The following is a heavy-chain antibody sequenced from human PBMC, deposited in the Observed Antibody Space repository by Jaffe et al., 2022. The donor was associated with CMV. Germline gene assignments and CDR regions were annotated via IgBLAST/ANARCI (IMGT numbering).Heavy chain of an antibody. D-gene: IGHD3-22*01. V-gene: IGHV1-69*09. CDR1: GGTFSSYA. Sequence: QVQLVQSGAEVKKPGSSVKVSCKASGGTFSSYAISWVRQAPGQGLEWMGRIIPILGIANYAQKFQGRVTITADKSTSTAYMELSSLRSEDTAVYYCARDSPGSYYDSSGYSPSWFDPWGQGTLVTVSS. CDR2: IIPILGIA. J-gene: IGHJ5*02. CDR3: ARDSPGSYYDSSGYSPSWFDP.